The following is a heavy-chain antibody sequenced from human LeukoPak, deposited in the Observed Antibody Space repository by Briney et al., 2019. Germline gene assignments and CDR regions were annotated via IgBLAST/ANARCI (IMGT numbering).Heavy chain of an antibody. D-gene: IGHD6-19*01. J-gene: IGHJ4*02. Sequence: GGSLRLSCAASGFTFSRPVIHWVRQAPGKGLEWMAGISDDERSEHFADSVKGRFTISRDNSKSTVFLQMNSLRSEDTAVYYCATEGDSSGHAGVFDYWGLGTLVTVSS. CDR3: ATEGDSSGHAGVFDY. CDR1: GFTFSRPV. CDR2: ISDDERSE. V-gene: IGHV3-30*04.